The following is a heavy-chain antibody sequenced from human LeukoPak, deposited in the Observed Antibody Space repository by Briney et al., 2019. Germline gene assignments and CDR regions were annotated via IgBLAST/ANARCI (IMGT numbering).Heavy chain of an antibody. CDR3: AKEKYSSGFFDY. Sequence: GGSLRLSCAASGFTFSSYDMSWLRQAPGKGLEWVSAISGSGGGTYYAHSVKGRFTISRDNSKNTLYLQMNSLRGEDTAVYSCAKEKYSSGFFDYWGQGTLVTVSS. D-gene: IGHD6-19*01. J-gene: IGHJ4*02. CDR1: GFTFSSYD. CDR2: ISGSGGGT. V-gene: IGHV3-23*01.